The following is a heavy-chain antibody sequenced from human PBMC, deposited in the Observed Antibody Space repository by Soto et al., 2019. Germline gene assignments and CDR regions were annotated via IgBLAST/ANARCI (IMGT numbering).Heavy chain of an antibody. D-gene: IGHD5-18*01. CDR3: AARGYSYGTPPYYFEY. J-gene: IGHJ4*02. Sequence: QVQLVQSGAEVKKPGSSVKVSCKASGGTFSSYAISWVRQAPGQGLEWMGGIIPIFGTANYAQKFQGRVTITADEPTRTAYMELSSLRSEDTAGYYCAARGYSYGTPPYYFEYWGQGTLVTVSS. CDR1: GGTFSSYA. CDR2: IIPIFGTA. V-gene: IGHV1-69*12.